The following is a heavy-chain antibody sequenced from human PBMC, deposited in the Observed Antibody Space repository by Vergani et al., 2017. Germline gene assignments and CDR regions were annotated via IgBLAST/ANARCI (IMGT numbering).Heavy chain of an antibody. Sequence: EVQLLESGGGLVQPGGSLRLSRAAFGFTFSSYAMSWVRQDPGKGLEWVSAISGSGVSTYYADSVKGRFTISRDNSKNTLYLQMNSLRAEGTAVYYCAKGESNYEINYWGQGILVTVSS. CDR1: GFTFSSYA. CDR2: ISGSGVST. J-gene: IGHJ4*02. D-gene: IGHD4-11*01. V-gene: IGHV3-23*01. CDR3: AKGESNYEINY.